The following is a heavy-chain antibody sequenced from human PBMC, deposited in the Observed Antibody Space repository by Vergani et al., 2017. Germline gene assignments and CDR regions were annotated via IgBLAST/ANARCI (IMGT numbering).Heavy chain of an antibody. D-gene: IGHD1-26*01. J-gene: IGHJ6*02. CDR2: ISAYNGNT. V-gene: IGHV1-18*01. Sequence: QVQLVQSGAEVKKPGASVKVSCKASGYTFTSYGISWVRQAPGQGLEWMGWISAYNGNTNYAQKLQGRVTMTTDTSTSTAYMVLRSLRSEDTAVYYCARDRELLRYYYYYGMDVWGQGTTVTVSS. CDR1: GYTFTSYG. CDR3: ARDRELLRYYYYYGMDV.